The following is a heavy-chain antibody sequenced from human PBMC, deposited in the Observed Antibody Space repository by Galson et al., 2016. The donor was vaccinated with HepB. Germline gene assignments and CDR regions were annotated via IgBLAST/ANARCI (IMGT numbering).Heavy chain of an antibody. V-gene: IGHV3-23*01. CDR2: ISGSGLNT. D-gene: IGHD3/OR15-3a*01. CDR1: GIAFSTYA. CDR3: ATGDDFWTGYPHYFDS. Sequence: SLRLSCAASGIAFSTYAMSWVRQAPGKGLEWVSSISGSGLNTYYAVSVKDRFIISRDNSNDTLFLQMNSLRAEETAVYFCATGDDFWTGYPHYFDSWGQGTLVTVSS. J-gene: IGHJ4*02.